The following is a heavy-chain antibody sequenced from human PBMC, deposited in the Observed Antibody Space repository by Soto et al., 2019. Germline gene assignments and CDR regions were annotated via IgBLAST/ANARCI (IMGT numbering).Heavy chain of an antibody. CDR3: ARGVCSRYCSGGSCPFDY. D-gene: IGHD2-15*01. CDR2: IYYSGST. CDR1: GASISGYY. V-gene: IGHV4-31*03. J-gene: IGHJ4*02. Sequence: PPETLSLTCTVSGASISGYYWSWLRQHPGKGLEWIGYIYYSGSTYYNPSLKSRVTISVDTSKNQFSLKLSSVTAADTAVYYCARGVCSRYCSGGSCPFDYWGQGTLVTVSS.